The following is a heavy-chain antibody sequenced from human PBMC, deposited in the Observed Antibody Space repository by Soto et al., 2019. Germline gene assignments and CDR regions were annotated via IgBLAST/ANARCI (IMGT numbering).Heavy chain of an antibody. D-gene: IGHD2-15*01. CDR2: IYYSGST. J-gene: IGHJ3*02. V-gene: IGHV4-31*03. CDR1: GGSISSGGYY. CDR3: AKGPVVVVAATLNDAFEI. Sequence: SETLSLTCTVSGGSISSGGYYWSWIRQHPGKGLEWIGYIYYSGSTYYNPSLKSRVTISVDTSKNQFSLKLSSVTAADTAVYYCAKGPVVVVAATLNDAFEIWGQGTMVTVSS.